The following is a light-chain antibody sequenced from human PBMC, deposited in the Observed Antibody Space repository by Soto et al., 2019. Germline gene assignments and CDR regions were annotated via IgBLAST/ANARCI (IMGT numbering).Light chain of an antibody. CDR3: SSCTTSSVLYV. J-gene: IGLJ1*01. CDR2: EVT. V-gene: IGLV2-14*01. CDR1: SSDVGRYNY. Sequence: QSVLTQPASVSGSPGQSITISCTGTSSDVGRYNYVSWYQQHPGKAPKLIIYEVTNRASGVSNRFSASKSGNTASLTISGLQAEYEADYYCSSCTTSSVLYVFGTESKVTVL.